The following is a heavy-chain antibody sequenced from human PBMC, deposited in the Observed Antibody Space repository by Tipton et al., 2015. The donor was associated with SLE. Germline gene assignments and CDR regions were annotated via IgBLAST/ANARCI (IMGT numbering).Heavy chain of an antibody. CDR1: GGSFTSYY. J-gene: IGHJ4*02. D-gene: IGHD3-3*01. CDR2: VYDSGST. CDR3: ARSGIFGHLNYFDS. Sequence: TLSLTCTVSGGSFTSYYWNWIRQPPGKGLEWIGCVYDSGSTNYNPSLKSRVTVSIDTSKNQFSLTLSSVTAADTALYYCARSGIFGHLNYFDSWGQGILATVSS. V-gene: IGHV4-59*08.